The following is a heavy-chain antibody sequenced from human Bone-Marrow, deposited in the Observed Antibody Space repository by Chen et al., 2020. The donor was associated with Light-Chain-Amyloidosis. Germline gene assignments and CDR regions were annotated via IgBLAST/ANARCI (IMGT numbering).Heavy chain of an antibody. D-gene: IGHD3-3*01. CDR1: GGSLSSSSYY. V-gene: IGHV4-39*07. CDR3: TGDVRLEWAFY. Sequence: QLQLQESGPGLVKPSETLSLTCTVSGGSLSSSSYYWGWIRQPPGKGLEWIGSIHSSGSTYYSPSLKSRVTISLDTSKNQFSLKLDSVTAADTAVYYCTGDVRLEWAFYWGQGILVTVSS. CDR2: IHSSGST. J-gene: IGHJ4*02.